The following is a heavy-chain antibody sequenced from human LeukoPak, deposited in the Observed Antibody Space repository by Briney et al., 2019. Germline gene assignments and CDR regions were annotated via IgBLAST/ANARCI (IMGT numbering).Heavy chain of an antibody. J-gene: IGHJ5*02. CDR2: FDPEDGET. CDR1: GYTLTELS. CDR3: ARDWDCSGGSCYSGYNWFDP. D-gene: IGHD2-15*01. Sequence: ASVKVSCKVSGYTLTELSIHWVRQAPGKGLEWMGGFDPEDGETIYAQKFQGRVTVTEDTYTDTAYMELSSLRSEDTAVYYCARDWDCSGGSCYSGYNWFDPWGQGTLVTVSS. V-gene: IGHV1-24*01.